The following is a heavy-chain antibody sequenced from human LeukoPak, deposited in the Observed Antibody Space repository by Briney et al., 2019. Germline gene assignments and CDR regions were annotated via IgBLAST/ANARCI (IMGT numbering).Heavy chain of an antibody. CDR2: ISSTGST. CDR3: ARSSSIGDY. CDR1: GGSISSGGHY. J-gene: IGHJ4*02. D-gene: IGHD2-15*01. V-gene: IGHV4-61*02. Sequence: NPSQTLSLTCTVSGGSISSGGHYWSWIRQPAGKGLEYLGRISSTGSTNYNPSLRSRVTISADTSKNHFSLKLTSVTAADTAVYYCARSSSIGDYWGQGTLVTVSS.